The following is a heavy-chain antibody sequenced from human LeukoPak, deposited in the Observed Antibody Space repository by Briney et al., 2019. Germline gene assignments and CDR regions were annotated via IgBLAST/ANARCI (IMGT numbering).Heavy chain of an antibody. D-gene: IGHD3-10*01. CDR3: ARVGLYGSGSYLSY. Sequence: GASVKVSCKASGYTFTGYYMHWVRQAPGQGLEWMGWINPNSGGTNYAQKFQGRVTLTRDTSISTAYMELSRLRSDDTAVYYCARVGLYGSGSYLSYWGQGSLVTVSS. CDR1: GYTFTGYY. CDR2: INPNSGGT. J-gene: IGHJ4*02. V-gene: IGHV1-2*02.